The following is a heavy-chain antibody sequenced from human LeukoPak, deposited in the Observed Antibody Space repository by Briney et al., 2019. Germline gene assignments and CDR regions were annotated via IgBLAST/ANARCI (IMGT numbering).Heavy chain of an antibody. CDR1: GFTVSSNY. V-gene: IGHV3-23*01. J-gene: IGHJ6*03. D-gene: IGHD6-13*01. CDR2: ISGSGGST. CDR3: AKSASSSWYMKGYYYYYMDV. Sequence: QAGGSLRLSCAASGFTVSSNYMSWVRQAPGKGLEWVSAISGSGGSTYYADSVKGRFTISRDNSKNTLYLQMNSLRAKDTAVYYCAKSASSSWYMKGYYYYYMDVWGKGTTVTVSS.